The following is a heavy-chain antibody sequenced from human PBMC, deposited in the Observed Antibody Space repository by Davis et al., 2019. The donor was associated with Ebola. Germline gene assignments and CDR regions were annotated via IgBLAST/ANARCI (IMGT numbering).Heavy chain of an antibody. CDR1: GDSISTYS. J-gene: IGHJ6*03. CDR3: ARTTLPDPPSHYYFFMDV. CDR2: ISNIGWT. Sequence: MPSETLSLTCTVSGDSISTYSWSWIRQPPGKGLEWIGYISNIGWTNYNASLKSRVTISVDTSKNHFSLRLSPVIAADTAVYYCARTTLPDPPSHYYFFMDVWGKGTTVTVSS. V-gene: IGHV4-59*01. D-gene: IGHD1-1*01.